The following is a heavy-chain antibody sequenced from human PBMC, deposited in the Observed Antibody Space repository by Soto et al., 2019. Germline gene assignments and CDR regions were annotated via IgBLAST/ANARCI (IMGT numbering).Heavy chain of an antibody. Sequence: SETLSLTCTVSGGSISSYYWSWIRQPAGKGLEWIGRIYTSGSTNYNPSLKSRVTMSVDTSKNQFSLKLSSVTAADTAVYYCARDQSRYYYDSSGYYPRPHYYYGMDVWGQGTTVTVSS. CDR1: GGSISSYY. J-gene: IGHJ6*02. D-gene: IGHD3-22*01. V-gene: IGHV4-4*07. CDR3: ARDQSRYYYDSSGYYPRPHYYYGMDV. CDR2: IYTSGST.